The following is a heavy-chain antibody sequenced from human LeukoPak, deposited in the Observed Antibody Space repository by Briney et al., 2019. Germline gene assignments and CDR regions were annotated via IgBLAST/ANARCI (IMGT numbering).Heavy chain of an antibody. Sequence: SEPLSLTCAVYGGSFSGYYWSWIRQPPGKGLEWIGEINHSGSTNYNPSLNSRVTISVDTSKNQFSLKLSSVTAADTAVYYCARSKRLRTNWFDPWGQGTLVTVSS. D-gene: IGHD4-17*01. CDR3: ARSKRLRTNWFDP. CDR2: INHSGST. J-gene: IGHJ5*02. V-gene: IGHV4-34*01. CDR1: GGSFSGYY.